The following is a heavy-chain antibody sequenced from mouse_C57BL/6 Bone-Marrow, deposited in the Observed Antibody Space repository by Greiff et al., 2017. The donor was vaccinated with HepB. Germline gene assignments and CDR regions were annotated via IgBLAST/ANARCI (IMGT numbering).Heavy chain of an antibody. D-gene: IGHD1-2*01. Sequence: EVKVVESGGGLVQPGGSLKLSCAASGFTFSDYGVAWVRQAPRKGPEWVAFISNLAYSIYYADTVTGRFTISRENAKNTLYLEMSSLRSEDTAMYYCAALRRDAMDYWGQGTSVTVSS. J-gene: IGHJ4*01. CDR1: GFTFSDYG. V-gene: IGHV5-15*01. CDR3: AALRRDAMDY. CDR2: ISNLAYSI.